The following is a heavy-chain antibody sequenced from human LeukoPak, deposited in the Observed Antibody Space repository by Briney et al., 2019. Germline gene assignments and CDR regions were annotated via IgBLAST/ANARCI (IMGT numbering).Heavy chain of an antibody. CDR2: IYTRRST. D-gene: IGHD3-3*01. CDR1: GGSITNYC. CDR3: ARGGAGWSGYYIDYYYYYMDV. J-gene: IGHJ6*03. V-gene: IGHV4-4*07. Sequence: SETLSLTCTVSGGSITNYCWSWIRQPAGKGLEWIGRIYTRRSTNYNPSLKSRVTMSVDTSKNQFSLKLSSVTAADTSVYYCARGGAGWSGYYIDYYYYYMDVWGKGTTVTVSS.